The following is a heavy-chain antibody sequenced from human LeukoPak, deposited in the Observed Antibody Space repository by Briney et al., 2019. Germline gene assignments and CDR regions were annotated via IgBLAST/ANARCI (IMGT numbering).Heavy chain of an antibody. V-gene: IGHV1-46*01. CDR2: INPSGDNT. D-gene: IGHD3-10*01. J-gene: IGHJ6*03. Sequence: ASVKVSCKASGYTFTNNFTHWVRQAPGQGLEWMGIINPSGDNTWYAQKFQGRVTMTRDMATSTDYMEVSSLRSDDTAVYYCAREAYASGSFRTDYYYMDVWGKGTTVTISS. CDR1: GYTFTNNF. CDR3: AREAYASGSFRTDYYYMDV.